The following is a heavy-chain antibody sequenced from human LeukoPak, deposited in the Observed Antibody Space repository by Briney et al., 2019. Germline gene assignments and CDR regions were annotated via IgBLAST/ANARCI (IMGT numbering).Heavy chain of an antibody. D-gene: IGHD3-10*01. V-gene: IGHV3-30*18. J-gene: IGHJ3*02. CDR3: AKDLSPLVWFVSGSDAFDI. CDR2: ISYDGSNK. Sequence: GGSLRLSCAASGFTFSTYAMNWVRQAPGKGLEWVAVISYDGSNKYYADSVKGRFTISRDNSKNTLYLQMNSLRVEDTAVYYCAKDLSPLVWFVSGSDAFDIWGQGTMVTVSS. CDR1: GFTFSTYA.